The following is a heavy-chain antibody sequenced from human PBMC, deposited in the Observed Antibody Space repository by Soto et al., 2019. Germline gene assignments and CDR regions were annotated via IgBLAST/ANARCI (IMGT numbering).Heavy chain of an antibody. D-gene: IGHD2-2*01. V-gene: IGHV4-39*01. CDR1: GGSISSSSYY. J-gene: IGHJ3*02. CDR3: ARRVQLPRKDAFDI. CDR2: IYYSGST. Sequence: SETLSLTCTVSGGSISSSSYYWGWIRQPPGKGLEWIGSIYYSGSTYYNPSLKSRVTISVDTSKNQFSLKLSSVTAADTAVYYCARRVQLPRKDAFDIWGQGTMVTVSS.